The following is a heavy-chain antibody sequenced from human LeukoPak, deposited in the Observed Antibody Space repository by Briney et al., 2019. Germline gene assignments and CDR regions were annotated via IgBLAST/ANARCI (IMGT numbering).Heavy chain of an antibody. D-gene: IGHD6-19*01. J-gene: IGHJ3*02. V-gene: IGHV3-7*01. Sequence: PGGSLRLSCAASGLSFSRYYMSWVRHAPGKGLEWVASIKHDGSEDYFVGSVRGRFTISRDNARNSLYLQLNSVRGEDTAVYYCARDYSSGWDDGLDIWGQGTTVTVSS. CDR1: GLSFSRYY. CDR3: ARDYSSGWDDGLDI. CDR2: IKHDGSED.